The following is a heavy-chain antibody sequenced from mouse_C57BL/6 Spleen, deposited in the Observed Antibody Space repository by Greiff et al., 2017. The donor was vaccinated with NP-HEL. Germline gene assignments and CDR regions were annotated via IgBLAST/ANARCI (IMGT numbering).Heavy chain of an antibody. CDR2: ILPSIGRT. D-gene: IGHD2-5*01. CDR3: ARGNYSKVYYYAMDY. V-gene: IGHV15-2*01. J-gene: IGHJ4*01. Sequence: QVQLQQSGSELRSPGSSVKLSCKDFDSEVFPIAYMSWVRQKPGHGFEWIGGILPSIGRTIYGEKFEDKATLDADTLSNTAYLELNSLTSEDSAIYYCARGNYSKVYYYAMDYWGQGTSVTVSS. CDR1: DSEVFPIAY.